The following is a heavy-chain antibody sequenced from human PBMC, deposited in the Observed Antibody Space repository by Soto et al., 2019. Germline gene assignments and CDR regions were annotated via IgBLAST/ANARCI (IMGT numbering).Heavy chain of an antibody. D-gene: IGHD4-17*01. CDR2: IYYIGST. V-gene: IGHV4-59*01. CDR3: ARERTVTRNWFDP. J-gene: IGHJ5*02. CDR1: GGSISSYY. Sequence: SETLSLTCTVSGGSISSYYWSWIRQPPGKGLELIGYIYYIGSTNYNPSLKSRVTISVDTSKNQFSLKLSSVTAADTAVYYCARERTVTRNWFDPWGQGTLVTVSS.